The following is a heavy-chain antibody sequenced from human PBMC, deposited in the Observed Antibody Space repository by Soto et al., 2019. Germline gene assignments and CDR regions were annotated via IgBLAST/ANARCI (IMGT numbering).Heavy chain of an antibody. Sequence: AESLKISCKGSGYSFTKYWISWVRQMPGKGLEWMGRIDPSDSYTNYSPSFQGHVTIPADKSISTAYLQWSSLKASDTAMYYCARHESLITMIVGHWGQGTLV. CDR2: IDPSDSYT. J-gene: IGHJ4*02. V-gene: IGHV5-10-1*01. D-gene: IGHD3-22*01. CDR3: ARHESLITMIVGH. CDR1: GYSFTKYW.